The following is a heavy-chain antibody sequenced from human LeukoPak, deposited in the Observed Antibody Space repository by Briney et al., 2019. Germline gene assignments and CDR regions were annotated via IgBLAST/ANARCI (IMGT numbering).Heavy chain of an antibody. Sequence: SETLSLTCTVSGGSISSSSYYWGWIRQPPGKGLEWIGSIYYSGSTYYNPSLKSRVTISVDTSKNQFSLKLSSVTAADTAVYYCARHSSSAYDFWSGYYGYYFDYWGQGTLVTVSS. CDR3: ARHSSSAYDFWSGYYGYYFDY. V-gene: IGHV4-39*01. D-gene: IGHD3-3*01. CDR2: IYYSGST. J-gene: IGHJ4*02. CDR1: GGSISSSSYY.